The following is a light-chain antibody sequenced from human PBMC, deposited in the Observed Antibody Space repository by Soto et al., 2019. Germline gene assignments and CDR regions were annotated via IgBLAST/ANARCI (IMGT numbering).Light chain of an antibody. V-gene: IGKV1-5*03. J-gene: IGKJ1*01. CDR2: KAS. CDR3: QQYNSRSWT. CDR1: QSISSW. Sequence: IPMTQSPSTLSASVGDRVTITCRASQSISSWLAWYQQKPGKAPKLLIYKASSLESGVPSRFSGSGSGTEFTLTISSLQPDDFATYYCQQYNSRSWTFGQGTKV.